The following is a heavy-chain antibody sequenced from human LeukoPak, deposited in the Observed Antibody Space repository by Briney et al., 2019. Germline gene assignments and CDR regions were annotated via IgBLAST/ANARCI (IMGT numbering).Heavy chain of an antibody. CDR2: VNPNSGGT. CDR3: ARASSVYYYYGMDV. CDR1: GYTFTDHY. J-gene: IGHJ6*02. Sequence: ASVKVSCKASGYTFTDHYMHWVRQAPGQGLEWMGWVNPNSGGTSYAQKFQGRVTMTRDASISSAYMELSRLRSGDTAVYYCARASSVYYYYGMDVWGQGTTVTVSS. V-gene: IGHV1-2*02.